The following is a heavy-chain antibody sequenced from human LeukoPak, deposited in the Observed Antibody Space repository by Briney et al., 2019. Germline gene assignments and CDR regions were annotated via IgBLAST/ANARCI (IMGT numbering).Heavy chain of an antibody. V-gene: IGHV1-2*06. J-gene: IGHJ4*02. CDR1: GYTFTGYY. CDR3: ARSRRSGSYGIGY. CDR2: INPNSGGT. Sequence: ASVKVSCKASGYTFTGYYIHWVRQAPGQGLEWVGRINPNSGGTNYAQKFQGRVTMTRDTSINTAYVDLTKLRSDDTAVYYCARSRRSGSYGIGYWGQGTLVTVSS. D-gene: IGHD3-10*01.